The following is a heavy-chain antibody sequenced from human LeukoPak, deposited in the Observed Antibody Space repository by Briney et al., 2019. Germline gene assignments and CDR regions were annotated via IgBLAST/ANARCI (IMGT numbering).Heavy chain of an antibody. Sequence: GASLRLSCAASGFTFSSYWKTWVRQAPGKGLGWVANIKQDGSEKYYVDSVKGRFTISRDNAKNSLYLQMNSLRAEDTAVYYCARVRYSYGYYFDYWGQGTLVTVSS. CDR2: IKQDGSEK. D-gene: IGHD5-18*01. CDR1: GFTFSSYW. CDR3: ARVRYSYGYYFDY. J-gene: IGHJ4*02. V-gene: IGHV3-7*01.